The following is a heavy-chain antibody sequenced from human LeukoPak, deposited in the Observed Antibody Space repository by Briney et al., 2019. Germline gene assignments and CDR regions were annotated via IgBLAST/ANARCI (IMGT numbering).Heavy chain of an antibody. D-gene: IGHD6-13*01. V-gene: IGHV3-48*04. CDR2: IGTSSTTV. CDR3: ARDVPEAAAGAFDI. CDR1: GFTLSSYS. J-gene: IGHJ3*02. Sequence: GGSLRLSCAASGFTLSSYSMNWVRQAPGKGLEWVSHIGTSSTTVYYADSVKGRFTISRDNAKNSLYLQMNSLRAEDTAVYYCARDVPEAAAGAFDIWGQGTMLTVSS.